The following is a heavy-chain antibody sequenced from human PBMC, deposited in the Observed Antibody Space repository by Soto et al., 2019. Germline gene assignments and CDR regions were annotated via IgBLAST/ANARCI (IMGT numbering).Heavy chain of an antibody. J-gene: IGHJ6*02. Sequence: GGSLRLSCAASGFTFSSYGMHWVRQAPGKGLEWVAVIWYDGSNKYYADSVKGRFTISRDNSKNTLYLQMNSLRAEDTAVYYCARDFSSVTRAAMVRGWYYGMDVWGQGTTVTVSS. D-gene: IGHD3-10*01. CDR3: ARDFSSVTRAAMVRGWYYGMDV. CDR1: GFTFSSYG. CDR2: IWYDGSNK. V-gene: IGHV3-33*01.